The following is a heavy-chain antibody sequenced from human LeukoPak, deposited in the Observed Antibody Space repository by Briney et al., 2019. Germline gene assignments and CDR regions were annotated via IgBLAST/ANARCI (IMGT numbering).Heavy chain of an antibody. CDR2: ISSSGSTI. CDR1: GFTFSDYY. D-gene: IGHD3-22*01. Sequence: GGSLRLSCAASGFTFSDYYMSWIRQAPGKGLEWVSYISSSGSTIYYADSAKGRFTISRDNAKNSLYLQMNSLRAEDTAVYYCARDAHYYDSSGYWTSLGDAFDIWGQGTMVTVSS. J-gene: IGHJ3*02. CDR3: ARDAHYYDSSGYWTSLGDAFDI. V-gene: IGHV3-11*01.